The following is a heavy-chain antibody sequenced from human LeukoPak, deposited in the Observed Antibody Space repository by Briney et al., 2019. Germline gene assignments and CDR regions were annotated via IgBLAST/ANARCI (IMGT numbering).Heavy chain of an antibody. J-gene: IGHJ4*02. CDR2: ISVNSGYT. V-gene: IGHV1-18*01. D-gene: IGHD4-23*01. CDR1: GYRFTIDG. CDR3: ARSREVTVSGPQFDY. Sequence: GASVKVSCKSSGYRFTIDGIAWVRQAPGQGPEWMGWISVNSGYTNYAQKVQGRVTMTADTSTSTGYMELRSLRSDDTAIYYCARSREVTVSGPQFDYWGQGTLVTVSS.